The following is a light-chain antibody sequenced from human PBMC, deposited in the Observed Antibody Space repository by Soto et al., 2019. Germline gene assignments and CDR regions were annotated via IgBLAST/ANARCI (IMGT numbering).Light chain of an antibody. Sequence: QSALTQPASVSGSPGQSITISCTGTSSDVGGSNYVSWYQQHPGKAPKLMIYDVSNRPSGVSNRFSSSKSGNTASLTISGLQAEDEADYYCGSYSSSSTLYDFGTGTKLTVL. CDR2: DVS. CDR3: GSYSSSSTLYD. CDR1: SSDVGGSNY. J-gene: IGLJ1*01. V-gene: IGLV2-14*03.